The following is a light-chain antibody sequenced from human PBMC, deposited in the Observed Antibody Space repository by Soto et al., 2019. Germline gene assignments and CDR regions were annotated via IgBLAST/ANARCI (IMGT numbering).Light chain of an antibody. J-gene: IGKJ5*01. V-gene: IGKV3-20*01. Sequence: EIVLKQPPATLSVSPGEKPTLSFSASQSISSNLAWYQQNPGQAPSILIYGASSRATGIPNRFSGSGSGTDFTLTSTRLEPDDFAEYQCQQDRSSRTFGQGTRLEIK. CDR3: QQDRSSRT. CDR2: GAS. CDR1: QSISSN.